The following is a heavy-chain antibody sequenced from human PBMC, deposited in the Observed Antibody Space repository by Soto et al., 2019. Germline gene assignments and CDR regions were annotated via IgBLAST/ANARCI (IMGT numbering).Heavy chain of an antibody. J-gene: IGHJ4*02. Sequence: QLQLQESGSGLVKPSQTLSLTCAVSGGSISSGGYSWSWIRQPPGKGLEWIGYIYHSGSTYYNPSLKSRGTIAVDRSKNQFSLKLSYVTAADTAVYYCAGTYYDMLTGYSPGDYWGQGTLVTVSS. CDR3: AGTYYDMLTGYSPGDY. D-gene: IGHD3-9*01. CDR1: GGSISSGGYS. V-gene: IGHV4-30-2*01. CDR2: IYHSGST.